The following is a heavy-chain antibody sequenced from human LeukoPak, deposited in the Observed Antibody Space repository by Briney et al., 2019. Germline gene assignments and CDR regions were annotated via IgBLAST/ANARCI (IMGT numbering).Heavy chain of an antibody. V-gene: IGHV1-8*03. J-gene: IGHJ6*03. D-gene: IGHD4-11*01. CDR2: MNSNSGNT. CDR3: ARGRSDSNYEYYYYYYMDV. Sequence: ASVKVSCKASGYTFTSYDINWVRQATGQGLEWMGWMNSNSGNTGYAQKFQGRVTITRNTSISTAYMELSSLRSEDTAVYYCARGRSDSNYEYYYYYYMDVWGKETTVTVSS. CDR1: GYTFTSYD.